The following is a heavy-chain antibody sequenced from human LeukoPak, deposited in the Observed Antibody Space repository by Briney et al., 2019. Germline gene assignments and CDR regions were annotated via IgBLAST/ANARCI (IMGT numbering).Heavy chain of an antibody. CDR1: EFTFSSYA. Sequence: GGSLRLSCAASEFTFSSYAMSWVRQAPGKGLEWVSAISGSGGSTYYADSVKGRFTISRDNAKNTLYLQMNSLRAEDTAVYYCARESAAAGANDAFDIWGQGTMVTVSS. CDR3: ARESAAAGANDAFDI. V-gene: IGHV3-23*01. CDR2: ISGSGGST. D-gene: IGHD6-13*01. J-gene: IGHJ3*02.